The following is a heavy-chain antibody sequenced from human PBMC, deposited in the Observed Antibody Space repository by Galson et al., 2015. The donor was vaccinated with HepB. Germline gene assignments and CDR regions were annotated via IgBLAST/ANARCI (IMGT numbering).Heavy chain of an antibody. V-gene: IGHV4-39*01. CDR3: ARRDVAFPFDI. J-gene: IGHJ3*02. Sequence: SETLSLTCTVSGVSISDATYYWGWIRQTPGMGLEWIGSLFDSAKTYYSPSLESRVSISVDTSKNQFSLNLTSVTAADTAVYYCARRDVAFPFDIWGQGTIVTVSA. D-gene: IGHD5-12*01. CDR1: GVSISDATYY. CDR2: LFDSAKT.